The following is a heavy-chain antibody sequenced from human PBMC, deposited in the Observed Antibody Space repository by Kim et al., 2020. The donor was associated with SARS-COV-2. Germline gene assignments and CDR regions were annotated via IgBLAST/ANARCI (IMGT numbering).Heavy chain of an antibody. V-gene: IGHV3-23*03. J-gene: IGHJ5*02. D-gene: IGHD3-22*01. Sequence: GGSLRLSCASSVFTFSSYAMSWVRQAPGKGLEWVSFIYSGGSSPYYADSVKGRFTISRDNSKNTLYLQMNSLRAEDTAVYYCAKDDYDTGYNWFDPWGQG. CDR2: IYSGGSSP. CDR1: VFTFSSYA. CDR3: AKDDYDTGYNWFDP.